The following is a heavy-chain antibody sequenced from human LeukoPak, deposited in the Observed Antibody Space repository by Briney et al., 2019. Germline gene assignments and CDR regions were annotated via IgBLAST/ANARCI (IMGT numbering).Heavy chain of an antibody. CDR1: GFTVSSNY. CDR2: IYSGDST. D-gene: IGHD3-10*01. Sequence: GGSLRLSCAASGFTVSSNYMSWVRQAAGKGLEWVSVIYSGDSTHYADSVKGRFTISRDNSENTLYLQMNNLRAEDTAVYYCARGRLSGSSTYDYRGQGTLVTVSS. J-gene: IGHJ4*02. CDR3: ARGRLSGSSTYDY. V-gene: IGHV3-66*01.